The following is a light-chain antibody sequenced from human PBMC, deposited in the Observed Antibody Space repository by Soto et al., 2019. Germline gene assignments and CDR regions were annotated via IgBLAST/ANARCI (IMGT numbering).Light chain of an antibody. J-gene: IGKJ1*01. CDR1: QSINKY. CDR3: QQTYSRVRT. CDR2: AAS. V-gene: IGKV1-39*01. Sequence: DIDTTQSPPCLGRSLGDPLTRTSRASQSINKYLNWYQQKPGKAPKLLIYAASNLQGGVTSRFSGSGSGTDFTLTISSLQPEDSATYYCQQTYSRVRTFGQGTKVDIK.